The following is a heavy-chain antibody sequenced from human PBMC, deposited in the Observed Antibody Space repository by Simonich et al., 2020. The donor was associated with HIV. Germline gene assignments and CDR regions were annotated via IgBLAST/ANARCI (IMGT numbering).Heavy chain of an antibody. CDR3: ASIVPGTWYFDL. Sequence: QVQLVESGGGLVKPGGSLRLSCAASGFTFSDSYMNWIRQAPGKGLEWISYISSSGSTIYYADSVKGRFTIASDNAKNSLFLQMNSLRAEDTAVYYCASIVPGTWYFDLWGRGTLVTVSS. J-gene: IGHJ2*01. CDR1: GFTFSDSY. D-gene: IGHD6-19*01. V-gene: IGHV3-11*01. CDR2: ISSSGSTI.